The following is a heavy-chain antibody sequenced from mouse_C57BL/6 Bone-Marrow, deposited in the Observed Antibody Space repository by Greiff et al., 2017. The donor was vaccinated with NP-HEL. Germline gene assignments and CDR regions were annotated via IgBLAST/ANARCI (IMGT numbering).Heavy chain of an antibody. CDR1: GYAFSSSW. CDR3: AYGLFAY. V-gene: IGHV1-82*01. D-gene: IGHD1-1*02. CDR2: IYPGDGDT. Sequence: QVHVKQSGPELVKPGASVKISCKASGYAFSSSWMNWVKQRPGKGLEWIGRIYPGDGDTNYNGKFKGKATLTADKSSSTAYMQLSSLTSEDSAVYFCAYGLFAYWGQGTLVTVSA. J-gene: IGHJ3*01.